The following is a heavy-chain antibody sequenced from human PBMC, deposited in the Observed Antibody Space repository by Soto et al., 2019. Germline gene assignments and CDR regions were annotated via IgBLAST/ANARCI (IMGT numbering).Heavy chain of an antibody. CDR3: ARSTKEDTTVVTEYYFDN. V-gene: IGHV4-30-4*01. Sequence: SETLSLTCTVSGCSISSGDFYWSWIRQPPGKGLEWIGYIYHSGSTYYKPSLKSRVTISVDTSKNQFSLKLSSVTAADTAVYFCARSTKEDTTVVTEYYFDNWGRGTLVTVS. D-gene: IGHD4-17*01. CDR2: IYHSGST. CDR1: GCSISSGDFY. J-gene: IGHJ4*02.